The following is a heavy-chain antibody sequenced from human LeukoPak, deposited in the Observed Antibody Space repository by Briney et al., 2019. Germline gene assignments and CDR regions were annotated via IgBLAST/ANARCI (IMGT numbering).Heavy chain of an antibody. D-gene: IGHD3-22*01. Sequence: GGSLRLSCAASGFTFSSYAMSWVRQAPGKWLEWVSAISGSGGSTYYADSVKGRFTISRDNSKNTLYLQMNSLRAEDTAVYYCAKRNYDSSVFDYWGQGTLVTVSS. J-gene: IGHJ4*02. CDR1: GFTFSSYA. CDR2: ISGSGGST. CDR3: AKRNYDSSVFDY. V-gene: IGHV3-23*01.